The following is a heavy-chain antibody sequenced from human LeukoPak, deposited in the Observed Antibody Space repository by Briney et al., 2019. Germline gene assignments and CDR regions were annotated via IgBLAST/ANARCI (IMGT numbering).Heavy chain of an antibody. CDR2: IYPSGGT. CDR3: ASNAYGRVFND. J-gene: IGHJ4*02. D-gene: IGHD3-10*01. CDR1: GGSISSYY. Sequence: SETLSLTCTISGGSISSYYWSWIRQPVGKGLEWIGRIYPSGGTNYNPSLKSRVTMSVDTSKNQFSLNLSSVAAADTAVYYCASNAYGRVFNDWGQGTLVTVSS. V-gene: IGHV4-4*07.